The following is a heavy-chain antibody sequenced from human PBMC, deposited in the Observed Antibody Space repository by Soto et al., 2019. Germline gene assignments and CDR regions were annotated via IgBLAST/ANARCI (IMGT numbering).Heavy chain of an antibody. CDR3: ARDPGDYYDNSGYGPFDY. CDR2: IWYDGSNK. D-gene: IGHD3-22*01. V-gene: IGHV3-33*01. Sequence: GGSLRLSCAASGFTFSSYGMHWVRQAPGKGLEWVAVIWYDGSNKYYADSVKGRFAISRDNSKNTLYLQMNSLRAEDTAVYYCARDPGDYYDNSGYGPFDYWGQGTLVTVSS. J-gene: IGHJ4*02. CDR1: GFTFSSYG.